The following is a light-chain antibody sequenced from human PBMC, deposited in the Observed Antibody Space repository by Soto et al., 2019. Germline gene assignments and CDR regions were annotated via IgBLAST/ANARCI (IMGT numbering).Light chain of an antibody. CDR3: QQYGSSPYT. Sequence: EIVLTQSPGTLSLSPGERATLSCWASQSVSSSYLAWYQQKPGQAPRLLIHGTSRRATGIPDRFSGSGSGTDFTLTISRVEPEDFAVYYFQQYGSSPYTFGLGTKLEIK. J-gene: IGKJ2*01. CDR1: QSVSSSY. V-gene: IGKV3-20*01. CDR2: GTS.